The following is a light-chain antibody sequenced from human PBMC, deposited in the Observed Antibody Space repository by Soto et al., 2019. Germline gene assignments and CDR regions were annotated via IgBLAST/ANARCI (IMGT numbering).Light chain of an antibody. V-gene: IGKV1-39*01. CDR1: RTISSY. J-gene: IGKJ4*01. Sequence: DIQVTQSPSSLSASVGDRVTVTCRASRTISSYLNWYQQRPGKAPRLLISAASDLESGVPSRFSGSGSGTDFTLTISSLQPEDFAVYYCQQFSSYPLTFGGGTKVEIK. CDR3: QQFSSYPLT. CDR2: AAS.